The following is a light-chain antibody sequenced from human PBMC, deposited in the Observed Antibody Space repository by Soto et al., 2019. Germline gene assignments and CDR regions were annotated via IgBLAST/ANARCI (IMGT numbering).Light chain of an antibody. J-gene: IGKJ1*01. V-gene: IGKV1-9*01. CDR1: QGSSSY. Sequence: DIQLTQSPSFLSASVGDRVTITCRASQGSSSYLAWYQQKPGKAPKLLIYAASTLQSGVPSRFSGSGSGTEFILTISSLQPEDFATYYCQQLNSYPWTFGQGTKVEIK. CDR3: QQLNSYPWT. CDR2: AAS.